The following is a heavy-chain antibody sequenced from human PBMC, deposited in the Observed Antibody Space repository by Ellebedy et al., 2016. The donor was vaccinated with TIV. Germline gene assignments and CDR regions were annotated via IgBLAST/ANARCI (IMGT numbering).Heavy chain of an antibody. Sequence: GGSLRLXXVASGFTFRNFFMSWVRQAPGRGLEWISTISGDGDNTFSADSVKGRFTISRDNSKNTLYLQMNSLRVEDTAVYYCARGQYSSGTNWFDPWGQGTLVTVSS. D-gene: IGHD6-19*01. CDR1: GFTFRNFF. V-gene: IGHV3-23*01. CDR2: ISGDGDNT. J-gene: IGHJ5*02. CDR3: ARGQYSSGTNWFDP.